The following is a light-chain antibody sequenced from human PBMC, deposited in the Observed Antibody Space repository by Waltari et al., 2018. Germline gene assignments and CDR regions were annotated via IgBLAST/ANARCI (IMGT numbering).Light chain of an antibody. CDR3: QQYHNWPPLT. CDR2: GAS. CDR1: QSVSSN. Sequence: EIVMTQSPATLSVSPGASATLSCRASQSVSSNLAWYQQKPGQAPRLLIYGASTRATGIPARFSGSGSGTEFTLTISSLQSEDFAVYYCQQYHNWPPLTFGGGTKVEIK. V-gene: IGKV3-15*01. J-gene: IGKJ4*01.